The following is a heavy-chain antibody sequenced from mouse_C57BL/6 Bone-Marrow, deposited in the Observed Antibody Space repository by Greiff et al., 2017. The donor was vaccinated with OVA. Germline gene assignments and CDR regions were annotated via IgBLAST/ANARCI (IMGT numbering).Heavy chain of an antibody. CDR2: IDPSDSYT. CDR3: ARGEESSGYGHYYAMDY. D-gene: IGHD3-2*02. Sequence: VQLQQPGAELVRPGTSVKLSCKASGYTFTSYWMHWVKQRPGQGLEWIGVIDPSDSYTNYNQKLKGKATLTVDTSSSTASMQRSSLTSEDSAVYYCARGEESSGYGHYYAMDYWGQGTSVTVSS. V-gene: IGHV1-59*01. J-gene: IGHJ4*01. CDR1: GYTFTSYW.